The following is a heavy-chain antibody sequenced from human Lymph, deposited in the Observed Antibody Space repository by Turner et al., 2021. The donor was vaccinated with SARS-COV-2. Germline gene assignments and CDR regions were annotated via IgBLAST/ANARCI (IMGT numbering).Heavy chain of an antibody. CDR3: ESRATTVVTGPRPATGAGIDP. J-gene: IGHJ5*02. Sequence: QVQLVPSGTVLKKPGASVDVSCKASGYTLPRYFMHWVRQAPGQGLEWVGWRKRYSGGTNYTKKFQGRISRASKTSDRTNYKELSRLRSEDAAVYACESRATTVVTGPRPATGAGIDPWGQGTLVTVSS. D-gene: IGHD5-18*01. V-gene: IGHV1-2*02. CDR1: GYTLPRYF. CDR2: RKRYSGGT.